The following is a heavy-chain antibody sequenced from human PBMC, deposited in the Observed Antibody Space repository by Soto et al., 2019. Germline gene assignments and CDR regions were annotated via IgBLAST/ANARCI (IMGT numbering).Heavy chain of an antibody. CDR2: ISGSGGST. CDR1: GFIFSSFA. CDR3: AKDRESSGWYYFDY. D-gene: IGHD6-19*01. J-gene: IGHJ4*02. Sequence: HPGGSLRLSCAASGFIFSSFAMNWVRQAPGKGLEWVSAISGSGGSTYYADSVKGRFTISRDNSKNTLYLQMNSLRAEDTAVYYCAKDRESSGWYYFDYWGQGTLVTVSS. V-gene: IGHV3-23*01.